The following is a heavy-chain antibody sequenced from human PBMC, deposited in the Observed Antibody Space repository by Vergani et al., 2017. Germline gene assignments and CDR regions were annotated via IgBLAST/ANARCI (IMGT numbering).Heavy chain of an antibody. CDR3: ARVQGPWSNFDY. Sequence: VQLLESVGDLVQPGGSLRLSCTASGFIFSTYAMSWVRQAPGKGLEWVAVISYDGSNKYYADSVKGRFTISRDNSKNTLYLQMNSLRAEDTAVYYCARVQGPWSNFDYWGQGTLVTVSS. CDR2: ISYDGSNK. CDR1: GFIFSTYA. V-gene: IGHV3-30-3*01. D-gene: IGHD1-1*01. J-gene: IGHJ4*02.